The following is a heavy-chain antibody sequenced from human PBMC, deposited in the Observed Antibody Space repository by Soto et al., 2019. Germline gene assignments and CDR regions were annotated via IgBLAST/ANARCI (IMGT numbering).Heavy chain of an antibody. CDR1: GFTFSRYG. CDR2: ISYDGSNK. J-gene: IGHJ4*02. D-gene: IGHD4-17*01. Sequence: GGSLRLSGAASGFTFSRYGMHWVRQAPGKGLEWVAVISYDGSNKYYADSVKGRFTISRDKSKNTLYLQMNSLRAEDTAVYYCAKQDEYGGTPGYWGRGTLVTVSS. V-gene: IGHV3-30*18. CDR3: AKQDEYGGTPGY.